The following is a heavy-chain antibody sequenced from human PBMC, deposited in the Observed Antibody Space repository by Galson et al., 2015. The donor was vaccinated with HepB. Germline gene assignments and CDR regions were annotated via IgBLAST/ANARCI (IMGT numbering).Heavy chain of an antibody. CDR2: IRSKAYGGTT. J-gene: IGHJ4*02. CDR1: GFTFGDYA. D-gene: IGHD3-3*01. V-gene: IGHV3-49*04. CDR3: TSLTPGDFWSGYYQYYFDY. Sequence: SLRLSCAASGFTFGDYAMSWVRQAPGKGLEWVGFIRSKAYGGTTEYSASVKGRFTISRDDSKSIAYLQMNSLKTEDTAVYYCTSLTPGDFWSGYYQYYFDYWGQGTLVTVSS.